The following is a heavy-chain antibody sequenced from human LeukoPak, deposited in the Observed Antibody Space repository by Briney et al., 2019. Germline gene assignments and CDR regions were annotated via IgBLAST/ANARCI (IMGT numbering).Heavy chain of an antibody. V-gene: IGHV4-59*01. CDR1: GGSISSYY. Sequence: SETLSLTCTVSGGSISSYYWSWIRQPPGKGLECLGYIYYRGHTNYTHSLKSRVNISVDTSKNQFSLKLSTVTAADTAVYYCARLWARGYYDSSGYYYGSHDAFDIWGQGTMVTVSS. CDR3: ARLWARGYYDSSGYYYGSHDAFDI. CDR2: IYYRGHT. J-gene: IGHJ3*02. D-gene: IGHD3-22*01.